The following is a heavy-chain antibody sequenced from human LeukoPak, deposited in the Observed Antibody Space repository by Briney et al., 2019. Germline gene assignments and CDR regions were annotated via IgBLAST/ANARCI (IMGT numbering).Heavy chain of an antibody. CDR2: MNPNSGNT. CDR1: GYTFTSYD. D-gene: IGHD3-3*01. CDR3: ARGVLRFLEWSNWFDP. Sequence: ASVKVSCEASGYTFTSYDINWVRQATGQGLEWMGWMNPNSGNTGYAQKFQGRVTITRNTSISTAYMELSSLRSEDTAVYYCARGVLRFLEWSNWFDPWGQGTLVTVSS. J-gene: IGHJ5*02. V-gene: IGHV1-8*03.